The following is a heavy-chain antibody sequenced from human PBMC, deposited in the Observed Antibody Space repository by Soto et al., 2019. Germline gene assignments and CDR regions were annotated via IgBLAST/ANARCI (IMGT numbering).Heavy chain of an antibody. J-gene: IGHJ4*02. CDR3: ARDSTGRIAGGFDY. CDR2: IWYDGSNK. D-gene: IGHD2-8*02. Sequence: GGSLRLSCAASGFTFSSYGMHWVRQAPGKGLEWVAVIWYDGSNKYYADSVKGRFTISRDNSKNTLYLQMNSLRAEDTAVYYCARDSTGRIAGGFDYWGQGTLVTVSS. V-gene: IGHV3-33*01. CDR1: GFTFSSYG.